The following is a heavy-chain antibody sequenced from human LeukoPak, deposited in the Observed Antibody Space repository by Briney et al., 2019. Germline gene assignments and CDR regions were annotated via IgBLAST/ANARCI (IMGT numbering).Heavy chain of an antibody. J-gene: IGHJ4*02. CDR3: ARGSGYSYAFTGRERTKSRLDY. CDR1: GFTFSTYG. CDR2: ISYDGSNK. Sequence: GGSLILSCAASGFTFSTYGMHWVRQTPGKGLEWVAVISYDGSNKYYTDSVKGRFTISRDNSKNTLYLQMNSLRAEDTAVYYCARGSGYSYAFTGRERTKSRLDYWGPGTLVTVSS. V-gene: IGHV3-30*03. D-gene: IGHD5-18*01.